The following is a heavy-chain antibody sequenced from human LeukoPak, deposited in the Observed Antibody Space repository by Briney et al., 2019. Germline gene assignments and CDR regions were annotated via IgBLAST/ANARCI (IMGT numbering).Heavy chain of an antibody. J-gene: IGHJ6*02. V-gene: IGHV3-33*01. Sequence: GGSLRLSCAASGFTFSSYGMHWVRQAPGKGLEWVAVVWYDGSNKYYADSVKGRFTISRDNSKNTLYLQMNSLRAEDTAVYYCARAVSGSRRTYYYYYGMDVWGQGTTVTVSS. CDR2: VWYDGSNK. CDR3: ARAVSGSRRTYYYYYGMDV. D-gene: IGHD1-26*01. CDR1: GFTFSSYG.